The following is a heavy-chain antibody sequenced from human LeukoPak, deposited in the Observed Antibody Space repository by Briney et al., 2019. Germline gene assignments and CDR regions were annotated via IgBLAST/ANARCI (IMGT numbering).Heavy chain of an antibody. CDR1: GDTFTSYY. J-gene: IGHJ5*02. D-gene: IGHD3-3*01. Sequence: GASVKVSCKASGDTFTSYYMHWVRQAPGQGLEWMGIINPSGGSTGYAQKFQGRVTMTRDTSTSTVYMELSSLRSEDTAVYYCARDYPYYDFWSGYRNNWFDPWGQGTLVTVSS. CDR3: ARDYPYYDFWSGYRNNWFDP. V-gene: IGHV1-46*01. CDR2: INPSGGST.